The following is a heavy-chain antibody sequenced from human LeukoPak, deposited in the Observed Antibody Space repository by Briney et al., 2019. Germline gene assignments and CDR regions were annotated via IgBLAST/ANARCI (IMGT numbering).Heavy chain of an antibody. V-gene: IGHV4-39*07. J-gene: IGHJ3*02. CDR1: AGSLSTSNYY. Sequence: PSESLSLTRTLSAGSLSTSNYYSGWIRQPPGTGLEWIGNIFYSGSTYYSPSLKSRVIISLDTSRNQFSLKLNSVTAADTAVYYCAKSNGYGVVDIWGQGTMVTVSS. CDR2: IFYSGST. CDR3: AKSNGYGVVDI. D-gene: IGHD5-18*01.